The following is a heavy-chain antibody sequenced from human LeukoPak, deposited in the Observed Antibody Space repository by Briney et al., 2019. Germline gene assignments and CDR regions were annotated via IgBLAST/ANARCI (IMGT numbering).Heavy chain of an antibody. Sequence: GGSLRLSCAASGFTFSSYSMNWVRQAPGEGLEWVSSISSSSSYIYYADSVKGRFTISRDNAKNSLYLQMNSLRAEDTAVYYCARSSSAHWDYWGQGTLVTVSS. CDR1: GFTFSSYS. J-gene: IGHJ4*02. D-gene: IGHD3-22*01. CDR2: ISSSSSYI. V-gene: IGHV3-21*01. CDR3: ARSSSAHWDY.